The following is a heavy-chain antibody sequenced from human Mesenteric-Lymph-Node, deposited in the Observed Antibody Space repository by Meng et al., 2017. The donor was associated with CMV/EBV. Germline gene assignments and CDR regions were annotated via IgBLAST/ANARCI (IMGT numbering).Heavy chain of an antibody. Sequence: GGSLRLSCAASGFFFGDVGVSWVRQGPGKGLEWVAGINWNSGSFDYADSVKGRFTISRDNARNSLYLQMNSLRAEDTATYYCAREGEVGATGAFDFWGRGTQVTVSS. CDR3: AREGEVGATGAFDF. CDR1: GFFFGDVG. D-gene: IGHD1-26*01. CDR2: INWNSGSF. J-gene: IGHJ3*01. V-gene: IGHV3-20*04.